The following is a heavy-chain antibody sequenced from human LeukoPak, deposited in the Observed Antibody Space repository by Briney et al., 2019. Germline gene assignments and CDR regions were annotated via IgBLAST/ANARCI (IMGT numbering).Heavy chain of an antibody. CDR1: GDIVSSNSAA. J-gene: IGHJ3*02. Sequence: SQTLSLTCAISGDIVSSNSAAWNWVRQSPSRGLEWLGRTYYRSKWYNHYAISVKSRITINPDTSKDQFSLQLSSVTPEDTAVYYCARDEDSGSNGDAFDIWGQGTMVTVSS. D-gene: IGHD1-26*01. CDR3: ARDEDSGSNGDAFDI. V-gene: IGHV6-1*01. CDR2: TYYRSKWYN.